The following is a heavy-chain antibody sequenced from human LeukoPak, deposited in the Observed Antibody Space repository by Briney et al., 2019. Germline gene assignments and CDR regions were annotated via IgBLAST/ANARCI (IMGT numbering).Heavy chain of an antibody. CDR3: ARVRAAAGFELFDY. Sequence: SQTLPLTCTVSGGSISSGGYYWSWIRQPPGKGLEWIGYIYHSGSTYYNPSLKSRVTISVDRSKNLFSLKLSSVTAADTAVYYCARVRAAAGFELFDYWGQGTLVTVSS. J-gene: IGHJ4*02. CDR2: IYHSGST. CDR1: GGSISSGGYY. V-gene: IGHV4-30-2*01. D-gene: IGHD6-13*01.